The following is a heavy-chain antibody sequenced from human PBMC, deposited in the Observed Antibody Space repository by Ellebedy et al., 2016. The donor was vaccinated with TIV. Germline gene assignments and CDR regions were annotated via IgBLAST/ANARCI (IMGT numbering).Heavy chain of an antibody. V-gene: IGHV3-33*06. Sequence: GESLKISCAASGFTFSSYGMHWVRQAPGKGLEWVADIWYDGSNKYYADSVKGRFTISRDNSKNTLYLQMNSLRAEDTAVYYCAKTRIAAAGTVYFDYWGQGTLVTVSS. CDR3: AKTRIAAAGTVYFDY. CDR2: IWYDGSNK. J-gene: IGHJ4*02. D-gene: IGHD6-13*01. CDR1: GFTFSSYG.